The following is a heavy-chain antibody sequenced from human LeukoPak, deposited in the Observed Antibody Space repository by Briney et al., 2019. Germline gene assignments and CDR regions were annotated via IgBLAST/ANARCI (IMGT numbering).Heavy chain of an antibody. J-gene: IGHJ4*02. CDR2: INHSGST. Sequence: SETLSLTCAVYGGSFSGYYWSWIRQPPGKGLEWIGEINHSGSTNYNPSLKSRVTISVDTSKNQFSLKLSSVTAADTAVYYCARDAYYYGSGTDFGYWGQGTLVTVSS. D-gene: IGHD3-10*01. V-gene: IGHV4-34*01. CDR1: GGSFSGYY. CDR3: ARDAYYYGSGTDFGY.